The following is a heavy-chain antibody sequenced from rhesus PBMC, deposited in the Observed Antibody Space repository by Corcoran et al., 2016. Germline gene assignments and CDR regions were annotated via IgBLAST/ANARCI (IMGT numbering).Heavy chain of an antibody. J-gene: IGHJ4*01. D-gene: IGHD4-23*01. V-gene: IGHV3S42*01. CDR3: AKEDSNYFDY. Sequence: EVHMVESGGGLAKPGGSLRLACAASGFTFRTYWRNWVRQTPGKGLEWLSCVNSGGGTTYYADSVKGRFTISRDNSKNTLSLQMNSLRTEDTAVYYCAKEDSNYFDYWGQGVLVTVSS. CDR2: VNSGGGTT. CDR1: GFTFRTYW.